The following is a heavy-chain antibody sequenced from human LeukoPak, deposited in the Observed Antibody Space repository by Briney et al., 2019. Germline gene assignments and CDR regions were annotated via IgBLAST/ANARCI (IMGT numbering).Heavy chain of an antibody. V-gene: IGHV3-49*03. D-gene: IGHD3-22*01. CDR2: IRSKAYGGTT. Sequence: PGGSLRLSCTASGFTFGDYAMSWFRQAPGKGLEWVGFIRSKAYGGTTEYAASVKGRFTISRDDSKSIAYLQMNSLKTEDTAVYYCTRAGAAEESSSGYAHPFDYWGQGTLVTVSS. CDR3: TRAGAAEESSSGYAHPFDY. CDR1: GFTFGDYA. J-gene: IGHJ4*02.